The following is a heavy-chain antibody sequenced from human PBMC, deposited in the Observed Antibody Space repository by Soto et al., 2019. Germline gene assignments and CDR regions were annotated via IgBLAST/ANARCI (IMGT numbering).Heavy chain of an antibody. Sequence: QLQLQESGSGLVKPSQTLSLTCAVSGGSISSGGYSWSWIRQPPGKGLEWIGYIYHSGSTYYNPSLKSRVTITVDTSKNQSSQKLSSVIAADTAVYYCSRVPSPWGQVTLVTVSS. CDR3: SRVPSP. CDR2: IYHSGST. V-gene: IGHV4-30-2*01. CDR1: GGSISSGGYS. J-gene: IGHJ5*02.